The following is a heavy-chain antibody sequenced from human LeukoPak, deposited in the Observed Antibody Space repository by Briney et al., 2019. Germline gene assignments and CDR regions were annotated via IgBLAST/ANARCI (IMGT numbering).Heavy chain of an antibody. Sequence: KPSQTLSLTCTVSGGSISSGSYYWSWIRQPAGKGLEWIGRIYISGSTNYNPSLKSRVTMSVDTSKNQFSLKVGSMTAADTAVYYCARAGGYGLIDYWGQGTMVTVSS. D-gene: IGHD5-18*01. CDR3: ARAGGYGLIDY. CDR2: IYISGST. V-gene: IGHV4-61*02. J-gene: IGHJ4*02. CDR1: GGSISSGSYY.